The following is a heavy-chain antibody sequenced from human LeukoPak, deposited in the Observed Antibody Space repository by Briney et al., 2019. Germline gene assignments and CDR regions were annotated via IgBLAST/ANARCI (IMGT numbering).Heavy chain of an antibody. J-gene: IGHJ4*02. CDR1: GYTFTNYD. V-gene: IGHV1-8*01. D-gene: IGHD3-3*01. Sequence: ASVKVSCKASGYTFTNYDISWVRQATGQGLEWMGWMNPNSGNTDFAQKFQGRVTMTRNISITTAYMELSALRSEDTAVYYCARGRGYDFWINYYYFDYWGQGILVTVSS. CDR3: ARGRGYDFWINYYYFDY. CDR2: MNPNSGNT.